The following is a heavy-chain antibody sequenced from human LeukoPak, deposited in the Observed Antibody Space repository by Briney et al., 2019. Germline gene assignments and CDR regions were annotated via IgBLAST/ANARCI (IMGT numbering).Heavy chain of an antibody. CDR1: GDSVSSNSAA. CDR3: ARDRVTYYDFWSGYYSNYYYYGMDV. J-gene: IGHJ6*02. V-gene: IGHV6-1*01. D-gene: IGHD3-3*01. CDR2: TYYRSKWYN. Sequence: SQTLSLTCAISGDSVSSNSAAWNWIRRSPSRGLEWLGRTYYRSKWYNDYAVSVKSRITINPDTSKNQFSLKLSSVTAADTAVYYCARDRVTYYDFWSGYYSNYYYYGMDVWGQGTTVTVSS.